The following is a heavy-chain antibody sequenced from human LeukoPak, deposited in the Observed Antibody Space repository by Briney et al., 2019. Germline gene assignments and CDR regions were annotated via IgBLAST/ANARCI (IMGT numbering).Heavy chain of an antibody. CDR3: AKAGGLKRQLGIFDY. CDR1: GYSISSGYY. J-gene: IGHJ4*02. D-gene: IGHD6-6*01. CDR2: ISGSGGST. V-gene: IGHV3-23*01. Sequence: ETLSLTCAVSGYSISSGYYWGWIRQPPGKGLEWVSAISGSGGSTYYADSVKGRFTISRDNSKNTLYLQMNSLRAEDTAVYYCAKAGGLKRQLGIFDYWGQGTLVTVSS.